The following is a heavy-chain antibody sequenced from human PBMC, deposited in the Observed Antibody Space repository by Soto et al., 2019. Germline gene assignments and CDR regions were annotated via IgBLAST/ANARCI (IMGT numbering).Heavy chain of an antibody. CDR3: ARMVLKQWLVRVSSMDV. CDR1: GGTFSSYA. Sequence: QVQLVQSGAEVKKPGSSVKVSCKASGGTFSSYAISWVRQAPGQGLEWMGGIIPIFGTANYAQKFQGRVTITADESTSTAYMELSSLRSEDTAVYYCARMVLKQWLVRVSSMDVWGQGTTVTVSS. J-gene: IGHJ6*02. D-gene: IGHD6-19*01. CDR2: IIPIFGTA. V-gene: IGHV1-69*01.